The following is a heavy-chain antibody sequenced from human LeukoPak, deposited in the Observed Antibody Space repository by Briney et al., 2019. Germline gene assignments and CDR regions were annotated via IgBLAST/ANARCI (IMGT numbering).Heavy chain of an antibody. J-gene: IGHJ4*02. D-gene: IGHD6-19*01. CDR1: GYTFTSYA. Sequence: GASVKVSCKASGYTFTSYAMNWVRQAPGQGLEWMGWINTNTGNPTYAQGFTGRFVFSLDTSVSTAYLQISSLKAEDTAVYYCARGDPGQWPANFDYWGQGTLVTVSS. V-gene: IGHV7-4-1*02. CDR2: INTNTGNP. CDR3: ARGDPGQWPANFDY.